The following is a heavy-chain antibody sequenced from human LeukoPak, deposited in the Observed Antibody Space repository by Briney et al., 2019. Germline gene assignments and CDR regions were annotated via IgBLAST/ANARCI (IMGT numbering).Heavy chain of an antibody. V-gene: IGHV1-18*01. Sequence: ASVKVSCKASGYTFTSYGISWVRLAPGQGLEWMGWISAYNGNTNYAQKLQGRVTMTTDTSTSTAYMELRSLRSDDTAVYYCAREFHVPYYDILTGYYNYWFDPWGQGTLVTVSS. D-gene: IGHD3-9*01. CDR3: AREFHVPYYDILTGYYNYWFDP. CDR2: ISAYNGNT. J-gene: IGHJ5*02. CDR1: GYTFTSYG.